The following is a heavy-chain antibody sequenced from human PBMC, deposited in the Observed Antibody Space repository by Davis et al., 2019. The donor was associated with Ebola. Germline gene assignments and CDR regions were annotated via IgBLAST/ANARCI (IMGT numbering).Heavy chain of an antibody. Sequence: AASVKVSCKASGYTFTGYYMHWVRQAPGQGLEWMGRINPNSGGTNYAQKFQGRVTMTRDTSISTAYMELSRLRSDDTAVYYCATKSSGWYDLGFDYWGQGTQVTVSS. V-gene: IGHV1-2*06. CDR3: ATKSSGWYDLGFDY. CDR1: GYTFTGYY. CDR2: INPNSGGT. J-gene: IGHJ4*02. D-gene: IGHD6-19*01.